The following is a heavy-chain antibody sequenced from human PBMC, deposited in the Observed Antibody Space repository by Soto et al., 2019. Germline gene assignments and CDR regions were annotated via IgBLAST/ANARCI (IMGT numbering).Heavy chain of an antibody. J-gene: IGHJ4*02. Sequence: GTLSLSCSVSGGSISGSYWSWIRQSPGKGLEWLGYVYYTGSTNYSPSLRSRVSISVDTSKNEFSLRLSSVTAADTAVYFCARSVAVPGAHIDYWGQGTQVSVSS. CDR3: ARSVAVPGAHIDY. CDR1: GGSISGSY. D-gene: IGHD6-19*01. CDR2: VYYTGST. V-gene: IGHV4-59*01.